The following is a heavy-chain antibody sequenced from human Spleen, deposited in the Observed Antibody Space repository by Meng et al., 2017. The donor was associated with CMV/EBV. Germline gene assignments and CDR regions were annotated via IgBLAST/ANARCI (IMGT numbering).Heavy chain of an antibody. CDR3: ARGRYSSGRFFDY. CDR2: IYTSGST. V-gene: IGHV4-61*02. CDR1: GGSISSGSYY. D-gene: IGHD6-19*01. Sequence: QVQLQESGPGLVKPSQTLSVTCTVSGGSISSGSYYWSWIRQPAGKGLEWIGRIYTSGSTNYNPSLKSRVTISVDTSKNQFSLKLSSVTAADTAVYYCARGRYSSGRFFDYWGQGTLGTVSS. J-gene: IGHJ4*02.